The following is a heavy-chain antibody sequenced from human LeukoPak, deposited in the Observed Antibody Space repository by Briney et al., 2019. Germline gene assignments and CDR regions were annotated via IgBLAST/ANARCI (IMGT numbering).Heavy chain of an antibody. CDR1: GGSISSSSYY. J-gene: IGHJ4*02. D-gene: IGHD3-10*01. Sequence: PSETLSLTCTVSGGSISSSSYYWGWIRQPPGKGLEWIGSIYYSGSTYYNPSLKSRVTISVDTSKNQFSLKLSSVTAADTAVYYCARHLIELLWFGESSCYFDYWGQGTLVTVSS. CDR2: IYYSGST. CDR3: ARHLIELLWFGESSCYFDY. V-gene: IGHV4-39*01.